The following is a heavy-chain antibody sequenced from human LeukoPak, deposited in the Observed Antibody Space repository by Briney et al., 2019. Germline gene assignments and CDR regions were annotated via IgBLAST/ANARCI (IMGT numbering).Heavy chain of an antibody. CDR1: GGSISSYY. CDR2: IYYSGST. V-gene: IGHV4-59*01. D-gene: IGHD3-10*01. CDR3: ARAGPWQIDP. J-gene: IGHJ5*02. Sequence: KPSETLSLTCSVSGGSISSYYWSWIRQPPGTGLEWIGHIYYSGSTNYNPSLKSRVTISVDRSKNQFSLRLTSVTAADTAVYYCARAGPWQIDPWGQGTLVTVSS.